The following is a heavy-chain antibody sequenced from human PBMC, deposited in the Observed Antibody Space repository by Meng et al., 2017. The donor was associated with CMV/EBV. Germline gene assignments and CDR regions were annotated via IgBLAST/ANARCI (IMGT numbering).Heavy chain of an antibody. CDR1: GGTFSSYA. CDR2: IIPILGIA. Sequence: SVKVSCKASGGTFSSYAISWVRQAPGQGLEWMGGIIPILGIANYAQKFQGRVTITADKSTSTAYMELSSLRSEDTAVYYCASKLGVNYYYGMDVWGQGTRSPSP. V-gene: IGHV1-69*10. D-gene: IGHD1-7*01. J-gene: IGHJ6*02. CDR3: ASKLGVNYYYGMDV.